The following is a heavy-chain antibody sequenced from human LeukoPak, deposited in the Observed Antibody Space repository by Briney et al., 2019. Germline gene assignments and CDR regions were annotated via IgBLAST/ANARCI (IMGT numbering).Heavy chain of an antibody. V-gene: IGHV4-39*01. D-gene: IGHD3-3*01. CDR1: GGSISSSSYY. J-gene: IGHJ4*02. Sequence: SETLSLTCTVSGGSISSSSYYWGWVRQPPGKGLEWLGSIYYSGSTYYNPSLKSRVTISVDTSKNQFSLKLSSVTAADTAVYYCARVYYDFWKNYFDYWGQGTLVTVSS. CDR2: IYYSGST. CDR3: ARVYYDFWKNYFDY.